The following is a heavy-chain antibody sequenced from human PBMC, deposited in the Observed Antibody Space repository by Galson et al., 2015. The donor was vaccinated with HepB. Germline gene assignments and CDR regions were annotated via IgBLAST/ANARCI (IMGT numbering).Heavy chain of an antibody. Sequence: SVKVSCKASGYIFSNYGISWVRQAPGQGLEWLAWISTYNGNTDFAQKFQGRVTMTTDTSTNTAYMELRSLTSDDTAVYYCATARYSTSPPDNWGQGTLVTVSP. J-gene: IGHJ4*02. CDR3: ATARYSTSPPDN. V-gene: IGHV1-18*01. CDR2: ISTYNGNT. D-gene: IGHD6-6*01. CDR1: GYIFSNYG.